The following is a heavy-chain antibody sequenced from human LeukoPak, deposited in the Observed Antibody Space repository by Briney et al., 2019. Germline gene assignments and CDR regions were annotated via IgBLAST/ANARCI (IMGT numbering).Heavy chain of an antibody. CDR3: ARDAGIAAAGGFDY. CDR2: IYYSGST. V-gene: IGHV4-30-4*08. Sequence: SETLSLTCAVYGRSFSNYHWSWIRQAPGKGLEWIGYIYYSGSTYYNPSLKSRVTISVDTSKNQFSLKLSSVTAADTAVYYCARDAGIAAAGGFDYWGQGTLVTVSS. CDR1: GRSFSNYH. D-gene: IGHD6-13*01. J-gene: IGHJ4*02.